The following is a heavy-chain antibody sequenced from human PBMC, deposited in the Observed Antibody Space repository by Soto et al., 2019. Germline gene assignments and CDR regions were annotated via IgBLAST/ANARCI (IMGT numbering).Heavy chain of an antibody. D-gene: IGHD6-19*01. CDR2: IYYSGST. CDR3: ARQLTEPYSSGWYADY. Sequence: SETLSLTCTVSGGSISSSSYYWGWIRQPPGKGLEWIGSIYYSGSTYYNPSLKSRVTISVDTSKNQFSLKLSSVTAADTAVYYCARQLTEPYSSGWYADYWGQGTLVTVSS. V-gene: IGHV4-39*01. CDR1: GGSISSSSYY. J-gene: IGHJ4*02.